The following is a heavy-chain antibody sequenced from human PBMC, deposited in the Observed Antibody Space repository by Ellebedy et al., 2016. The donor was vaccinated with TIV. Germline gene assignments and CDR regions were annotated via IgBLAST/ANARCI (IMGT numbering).Heavy chain of an antibody. CDR3: VRGLYGMDV. Sequence: ASVKVSXXASGYTFTRFAIHWVRQAPGQRPEWMGWISTGSGSTKYSQDFQGRVTIARDTSATAAYMELSSLRSEDTAVYYCVRGLYGMDVWGQGTTVTVSS. CDR2: ISTGSGST. J-gene: IGHJ6*02. CDR1: GYTFTRFA. V-gene: IGHV1-3*04.